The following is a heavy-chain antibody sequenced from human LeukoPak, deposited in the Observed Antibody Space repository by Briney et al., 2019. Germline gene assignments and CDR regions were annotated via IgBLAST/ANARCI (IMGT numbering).Heavy chain of an antibody. CDR1: GDSISGSRYY. CDR2: IYYSGST. Sequence: PSETLSLTCGVSGDSISGSRYYWGWIRQPPGKGLEWIGSIYYSGSTFYNPSLKSRVTISVDTSKNQFSLKLSSVTAADTAVYYCARVNMIMFGGVTVFDYWGQGTLVTVSS. CDR3: ARVNMIMFGGVTVFDY. J-gene: IGHJ4*02. D-gene: IGHD3-16*02. V-gene: IGHV4-39*01.